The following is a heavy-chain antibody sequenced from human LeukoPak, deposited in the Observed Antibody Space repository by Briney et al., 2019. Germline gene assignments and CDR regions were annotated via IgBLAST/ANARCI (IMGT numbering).Heavy chain of an antibody. CDR3: TRQSGDSSSGYFDY. CDR2: IRSKANSYAT. J-gene: IGHJ4*02. V-gene: IGHV3-73*01. Sequence: GGSLRLYCAASGFTFSGSAMHWVRQASGKGLEWVGRIRSKANSYATAYAASVKGRFTISRDDSKNTAYLQMNSLKTEDTAVYYCTRQSGDSSSGYFDYWGQGTLVTVSS. CDR1: GFTFSGSA. D-gene: IGHD6-6*01.